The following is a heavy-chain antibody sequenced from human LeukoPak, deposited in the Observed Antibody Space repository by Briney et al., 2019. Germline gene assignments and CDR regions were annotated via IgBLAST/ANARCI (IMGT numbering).Heavy chain of an antibody. Sequence: SETLSLTCTVSGGSISSYYWNWMRQPPGKGLEWLGYIYYSGSTNYNPSLKSRVTISVDTSKNQFSLKLSSVTAADTAVYYCARQSPPYDSSGYHLYYFDYWGQGTLVTVSS. CDR2: IYYSGST. D-gene: IGHD3-22*01. V-gene: IGHV4-59*08. CDR3: ARQSPPYDSSGYHLYYFDY. J-gene: IGHJ4*02. CDR1: GGSISSYY.